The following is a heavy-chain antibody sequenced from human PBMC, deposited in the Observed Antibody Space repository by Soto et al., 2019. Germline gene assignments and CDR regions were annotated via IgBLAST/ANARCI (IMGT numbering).Heavy chain of an antibody. CDR3: AREGSGYNF. J-gene: IGHJ4*02. V-gene: IGHV1-69*13. CDR2: IVPVFGRP. Sequence: WASVKVSCKASGGSFSSFGISWVRQAPGQGLGWMGEIVPVFGRPNYAQRFRGRLTITADESTSTGYMELISLRSDDTAVYYCAREGSGYNFWGQGPRVTSPQ. CDR1: GGSFSSFG. D-gene: IGHD5-12*01.